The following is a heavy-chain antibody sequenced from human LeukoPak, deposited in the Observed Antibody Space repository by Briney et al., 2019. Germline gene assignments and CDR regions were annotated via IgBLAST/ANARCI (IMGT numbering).Heavy chain of an antibody. CDR2: IWYDGSNK. Sequence: PGGSLRLSCEASGFTFWSYGMHWVRQAPGKGLEWVAVIWYDGSNKYYADSVKGRFTISRDNSKNTVYLQMNSLRVEDKAVYYCARVEGGGYAVDYWGQGTLVTVSS. J-gene: IGHJ4*02. CDR3: ARVEGGGYAVDY. D-gene: IGHD5-12*01. V-gene: IGHV3-33*01. CDR1: GFTFWSYG.